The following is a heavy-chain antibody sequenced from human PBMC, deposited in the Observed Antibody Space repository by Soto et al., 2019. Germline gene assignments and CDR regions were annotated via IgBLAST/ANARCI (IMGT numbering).Heavy chain of an antibody. CDR3: ARGGVTGSPQGYYYGMDV. V-gene: IGHV1-2*02. Sequence: ASVKVSCKASGYTFTGYYMHWVRQAPGQGLEWMGWINPNSGGTNYAQKFQGRVTMTRDTSISTAYMELRRLRSDDTAVYYYARGGVTGSPQGYYYGMDVWGQGTTVTAP. CDR2: INPNSGGT. D-gene: IGHD1-20*01. CDR1: GYTFTGYY. J-gene: IGHJ6*02.